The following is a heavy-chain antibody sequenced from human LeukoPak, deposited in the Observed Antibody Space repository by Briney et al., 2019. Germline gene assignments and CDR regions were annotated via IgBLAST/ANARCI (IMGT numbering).Heavy chain of an antibody. CDR1: GGSISSGGYY. V-gene: IGHV4-31*03. CDR2: IYYSGST. D-gene: IGHD3-10*01. J-gene: IGHJ4*02. CDR3: ARGRERITMVRGATPYYFDY. Sequence: SQTLSLTCTVSGGSISSGGYYWSWIRQHPGKGLEWIGYIYYSGSTYYNPSLKSRVTISVDTSKNQFSLKLSSVTAADTAVCYCARGRERITMVRGATPYYFDYWGQGTLVTVSS.